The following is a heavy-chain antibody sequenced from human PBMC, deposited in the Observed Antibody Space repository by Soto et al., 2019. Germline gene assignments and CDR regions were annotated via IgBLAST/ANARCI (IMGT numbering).Heavy chain of an antibody. D-gene: IGHD3-22*01. Sequence: SVKVSCKASGYTFTSYYMHWVRQAPGQGLEWMGIINPSGGSTSYAQKFQGRVTMTRDTSTSTVYMELSSLRSEDTAVYYCARDRGYYYDSSGYDAFDIWGQGTMVTVSS. CDR2: INPSGGST. CDR3: ARDRGYYYDSSGYDAFDI. V-gene: IGHV1-46*01. CDR1: GYTFTSYY. J-gene: IGHJ3*02.